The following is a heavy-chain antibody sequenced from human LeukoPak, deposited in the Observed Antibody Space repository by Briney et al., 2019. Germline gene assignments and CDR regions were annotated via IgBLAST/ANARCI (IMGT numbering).Heavy chain of an antibody. J-gene: IGHJ3*01. Sequence: GGSLRLSCAASGFPFGDFAMTWVRRVPGGGLQRVSTITRSGQNTYYADSVKGRFTISRDDYKGMLYLQMNNLRAEDTAMYYCVKDDYCSIPGCVIDALVVWGQGTVVTVSS. CDR3: VKDDYCSIPGCVIDALVV. CDR1: GFPFGDFA. V-gene: IGHV3-23*01. D-gene: IGHD4-11*01. CDR2: ITRSGQNT.